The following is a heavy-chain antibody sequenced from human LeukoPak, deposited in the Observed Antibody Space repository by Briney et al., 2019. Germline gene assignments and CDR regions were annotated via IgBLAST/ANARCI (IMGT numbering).Heavy chain of an antibody. CDR1: SGSINRQY. CDR3: ARVLSGRRFDY. J-gene: IGHJ4*02. V-gene: IGHV4-59*11. Sequence: SETLSLTCTVSSGSINRQYWSWIRRPPGKGLEWIGFIYYSGSTNYNPSLKSRVTISVDTSKNQFSLKLSSVTAADTAVYYCARVLSGRRFDYWGQGTLVTVSS. D-gene: IGHD1-26*01. CDR2: IYYSGST.